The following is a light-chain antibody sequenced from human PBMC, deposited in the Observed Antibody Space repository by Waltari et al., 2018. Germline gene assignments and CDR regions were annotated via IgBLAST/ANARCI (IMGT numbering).Light chain of an antibody. CDR3: QAWDSSTAHVV. Sequence: SYELTQPPSVSVSPGQTASITCSGDKLGDKYACWYQQKPGHAPVLGIYQDRKRPSGIPERFAGSNSGNTATLTISGTQAMDEADYYCQAWDSSTAHVVFGGGTKLTVL. J-gene: IGLJ2*01. V-gene: IGLV3-1*01. CDR1: KLGDKY. CDR2: QDR.